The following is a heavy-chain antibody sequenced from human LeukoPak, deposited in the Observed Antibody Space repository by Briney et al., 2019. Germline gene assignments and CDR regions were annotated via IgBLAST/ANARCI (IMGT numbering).Heavy chain of an antibody. CDR1: GYIFTSYW. D-gene: IGHD3-22*01. J-gene: IGHJ3*02. Sequence: GGSLKISGKGSGYIFTSYWNGWVRAVPGKGLGWVGIIYRGESDTRYRPSFQGQVTTSADKSISTPYLQWNSLKASDTAMYYCARDYDSSTYYYAFDIWGQGTMVTVSS. CDR3: ARDYDSSTYYYAFDI. V-gene: IGHV5-51*01. CDR2: IYRGESDT.